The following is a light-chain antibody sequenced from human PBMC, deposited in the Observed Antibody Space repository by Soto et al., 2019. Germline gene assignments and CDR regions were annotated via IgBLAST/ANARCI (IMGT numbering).Light chain of an antibody. Sequence: EMVMTQSPASLSVSPGDGATLSCRASQSVASNVAWYQQKPGQSPRLLIHGASTRAVGVPARFSGSGSGTDFTLTINSLQSEDFAVYYCQQYHNWPPQYTFGQGTKLQIK. CDR1: QSVASN. V-gene: IGKV3-15*01. CDR2: GAS. CDR3: QQYHNWPPQYT. J-gene: IGKJ2*01.